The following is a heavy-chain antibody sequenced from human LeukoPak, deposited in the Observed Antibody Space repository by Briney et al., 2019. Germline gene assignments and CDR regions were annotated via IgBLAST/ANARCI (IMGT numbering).Heavy chain of an antibody. V-gene: IGHV3-21*01. CDR1: GFTFSRYS. Sequence: PGGSLRLSCAASGFTFSRYSMNWVRQAPGKGLEWVSSISSSSSYIYYADSVKGRFTISRDNAKNSLYLQMNSLRAEDTAVYYCARDLGYCSSTSCLNWFDPWGQGTLVTVSS. D-gene: IGHD2-2*01. CDR3: ARDLGYCSSTSCLNWFDP. J-gene: IGHJ5*02. CDR2: ISSSSSYI.